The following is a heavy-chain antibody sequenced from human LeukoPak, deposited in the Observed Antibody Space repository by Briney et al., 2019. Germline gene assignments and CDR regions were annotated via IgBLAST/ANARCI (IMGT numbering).Heavy chain of an antibody. D-gene: IGHD4-17*01. CDR1: GYSFTSYW. Sequence: GESLKISCKGSGYSFTSYWIGWVRQMPGKGLEWMGIIYPGDSDTRYNPSFQGQVTISADKSISTAYLQWSSLKASDTAMYYCARHQGDYAYYYYYMDVWGKGTTVTVSS. V-gene: IGHV5-51*01. CDR3: ARHQGDYAYYYYYMDV. J-gene: IGHJ6*03. CDR2: IYPGDSDT.